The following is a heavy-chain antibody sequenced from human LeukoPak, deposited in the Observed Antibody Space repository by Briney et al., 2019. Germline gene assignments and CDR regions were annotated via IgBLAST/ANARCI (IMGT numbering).Heavy chain of an antibody. J-gene: IGHJ3*02. CDR3: AREAVVTRAFDI. D-gene: IGHD4-23*01. CDR1: GFTFSNAW. CDR2: IYSGGST. Sequence: GGSLRLSCAASGFTFSNAWMNWVRQAPGKGLEWVSVIYSGGSTYYADSVKGRFTISRDNSKNTLYLQMNSLRAEDTVVYYCAREAVVTRAFDIWGQGTMVTVSS. V-gene: IGHV3-53*01.